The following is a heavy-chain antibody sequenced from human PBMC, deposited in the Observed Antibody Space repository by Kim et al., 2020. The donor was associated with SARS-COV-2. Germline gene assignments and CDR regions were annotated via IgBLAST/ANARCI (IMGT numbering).Heavy chain of an antibody. J-gene: IGHJ6*02. CDR2: SL. D-gene: IGHD2-21*01. CDR3: AKDNLWGVDV. V-gene: IGHV3-9*01. Sequence: SLSYENSVKDRFTNSRDNAKNSLYLQMNSLRAEDTALYYCAKDNLWGVDVCGQGTTVTVSS.